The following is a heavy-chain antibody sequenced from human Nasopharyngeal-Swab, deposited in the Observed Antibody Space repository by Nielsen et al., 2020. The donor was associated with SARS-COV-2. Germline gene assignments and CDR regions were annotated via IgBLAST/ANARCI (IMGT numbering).Heavy chain of an antibody. CDR3: VRAGYSGTYGLFDY. Sequence: GGSLRLSRAASGFTFTSYWMHWVRQVPGKGLVWVSRINTDGTTTTYADSVKGRFTISRDNAKNTLYLQMNNLRVEDTGVYYCVRAGYSGTYGLFDYWGQGTLVTVSS. D-gene: IGHD1-26*01. V-gene: IGHV3-74*01. CDR2: INTDGTTT. CDR1: GFTFTSYW. J-gene: IGHJ4*02.